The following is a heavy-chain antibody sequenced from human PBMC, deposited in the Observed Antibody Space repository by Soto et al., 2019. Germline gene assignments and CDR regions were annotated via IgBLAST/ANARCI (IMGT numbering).Heavy chain of an antibody. CDR3: ARDANDILTGYLSPYFDY. CDR1: GFSLSSYG. Sequence: GFRRLSGAPSGFSLSSYGIDWVRQAPGKGLEWVAVIWYDGSNKYYADSVKGRFTISRDNSKNTLYLQMNSLRDEDTAVYYCARDANDILTGYLSPYFDYWGQGTLVTVPS. D-gene: IGHD3-9*01. J-gene: IGHJ4*02. CDR2: IWYDGSNK. V-gene: IGHV3-33*01.